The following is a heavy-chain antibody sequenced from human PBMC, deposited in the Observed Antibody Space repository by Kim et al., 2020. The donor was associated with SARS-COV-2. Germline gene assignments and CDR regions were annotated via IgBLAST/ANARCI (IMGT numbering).Heavy chain of an antibody. CDR1: GYSFTSYW. J-gene: IGHJ3*02. CDR3: ARFIAAAAGNGAFDI. CDR2: IYPGDSDT. Sequence: GESLKISCKGSGYSFTSYWIGWVRQMPGKGLEWMGIIYPGDSDTRYSPSFQGQVTISADKSISTAYLQWSSLKASDTAMYYCARFIAAAAGNGAFDIWGQGTMVTVSS. D-gene: IGHD6-13*01. V-gene: IGHV5-51*01.